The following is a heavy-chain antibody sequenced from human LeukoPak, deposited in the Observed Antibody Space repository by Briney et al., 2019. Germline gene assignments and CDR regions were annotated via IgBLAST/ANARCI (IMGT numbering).Heavy chain of an antibody. V-gene: IGHV4-59*01. J-gene: IGHJ6*03. CDR3: ARVKQQLYYYYYMDV. D-gene: IGHD6-13*01. CDR2: IYYSGST. CDR1: GGSISSYY. Sequence: SETLSLTCTASGGSISSYYWSWIRQPPGKGLEWIGYIYYSGSTNYNPSLKSRVTISVDTSKNQFSLKLSSVTAADTAVYYCARVKQQLYYYYYMDVWGKGTTVTVSS.